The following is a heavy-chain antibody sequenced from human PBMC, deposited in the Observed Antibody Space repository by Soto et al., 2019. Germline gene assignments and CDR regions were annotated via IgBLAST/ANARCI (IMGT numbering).Heavy chain of an antibody. CDR2: IYYSGST. CDR3: AREGYSSPGHFDY. V-gene: IGHV4-59*01. CDR1: GGSISSYY. J-gene: IGHJ4*02. D-gene: IGHD6-13*01. Sequence: SETLSLTCTVSGGSISSYYWSWIRQPPRKGLEWIGYIYYSGSTNYNPSLKSRVTISVDTSKNQFSLKLSSVTDADTAVYYCAREGYSSPGHFDYWGQGTLVTVSS.